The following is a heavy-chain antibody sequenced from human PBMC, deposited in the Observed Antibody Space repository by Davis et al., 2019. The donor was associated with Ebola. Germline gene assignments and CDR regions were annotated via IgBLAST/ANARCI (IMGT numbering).Heavy chain of an antibody. Sequence: GESLKISCAASGFTFSSYWMSWVRQAPGKGLEWVANIKQDGSEKYYVDSVKGRFTISRDNAKNSLYLQMNSLRAEDTAVYYCARAPGGWGAAAVEYYFDYWGQGTLVTVSS. D-gene: IGHD6-13*01. V-gene: IGHV3-7*01. J-gene: IGHJ4*02. CDR2: IKQDGSEK. CDR1: GFTFSSYW. CDR3: ARAPGGWGAAAVEYYFDY.